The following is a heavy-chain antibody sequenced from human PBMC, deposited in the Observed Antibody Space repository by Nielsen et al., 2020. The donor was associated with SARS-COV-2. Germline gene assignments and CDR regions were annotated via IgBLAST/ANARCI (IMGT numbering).Heavy chain of an antibody. CDR2: IYYSGST. J-gene: IGHJ4*02. D-gene: IGHD4-17*01. V-gene: IGHV4-59*01. Sequence: SETLSLTCTVSGGSINSYYWSWIRQPPGKGLEWIGYIYYSGSTNYNPSLKSRVTISVDTSKNQFSLKLSSVTAADTAVYYCARGVTTVTMRFDYWGQGTLVTVSS. CDR3: ARGVTTVTMRFDY. CDR1: GGSINSYY.